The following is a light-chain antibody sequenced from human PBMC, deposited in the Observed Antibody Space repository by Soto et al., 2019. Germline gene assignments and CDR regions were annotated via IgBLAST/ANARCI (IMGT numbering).Light chain of an antibody. CDR3: QASDSSKGV. J-gene: IGLJ2*01. CDR2: EDN. CDR1: SGSIASNY. Sequence: NFMLTQPHSVSESPGKTVTISCTRSSGSIASNYVQWYQHRPGSAPTTVIYEDNQRPSGVPARFSGSIDSSSNSPSLTSSGPKTGDEADYYGQASDSSKGVFGGGTMLTVL. V-gene: IGLV6-57*03.